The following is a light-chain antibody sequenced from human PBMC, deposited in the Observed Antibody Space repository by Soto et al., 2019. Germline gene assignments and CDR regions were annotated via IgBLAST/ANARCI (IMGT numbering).Light chain of an antibody. J-gene: IGKJ4*01. CDR3: PQYDSYST. Sequence: DIQMTQSPSTRSASVGARVTITCRASQSISSWLAWYQQKPGKAPKLLIYAASNLQSGVPSRFSGSGSGTEFTLTISSLQPDESATDDCPQYDSYSTFGGGTKVDIK. CDR2: AAS. V-gene: IGKV1-5*01. CDR1: QSISSW.